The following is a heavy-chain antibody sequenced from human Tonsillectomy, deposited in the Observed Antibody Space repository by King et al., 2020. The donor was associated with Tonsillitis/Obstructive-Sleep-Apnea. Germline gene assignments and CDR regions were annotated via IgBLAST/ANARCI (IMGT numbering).Heavy chain of an antibody. V-gene: IGHV4-34*01. CDR3: ARDASGSSPDSYSYMDV. Sequence: VQLQQWGAGLLKPAETLSLTCTVYGGSFSGHYWTWIRQPPWKGLEWIGEINHSGSTNYNPSIKSRVTISVDTSKNQFSLKLSSVTAADTAVYYCARDASGSSPDSYSYMDVWGKGTTVTVSS. D-gene: IGHD3-10*01. CDR2: INHSGST. CDR1: GGSFSGHY. J-gene: IGHJ6*03.